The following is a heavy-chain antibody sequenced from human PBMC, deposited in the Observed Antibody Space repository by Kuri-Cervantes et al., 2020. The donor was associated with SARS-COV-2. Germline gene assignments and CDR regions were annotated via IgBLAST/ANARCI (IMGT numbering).Heavy chain of an antibody. V-gene: IGHV3-74*01. CDR3: AREGHDYSNYGRWFDP. CDR1: GFTFSSYW. J-gene: IGHJ5*02. CDR2: INSDGSST. Sequence: GESLKISCAASGFTFSSYWMHWVRQAPGKGLVWVSRINSDGSSTSYADSVKGRFTISRDNAKNTLYLQMNSLRAEDTAVYYCAREGHDYSNYGRWFDPWGQGTLVTVSS. D-gene: IGHD4-11*01.